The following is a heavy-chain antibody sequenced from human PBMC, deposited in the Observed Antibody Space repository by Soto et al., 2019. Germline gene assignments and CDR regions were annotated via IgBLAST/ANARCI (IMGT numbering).Heavy chain of an antibody. J-gene: IGHJ6*02. CDR2: IYPGDSDT. D-gene: IGHD6-6*01. CDR3: ARLTPYGDGGSSQIPPGNYYYYYGMDV. CDR1: GYSFTSYW. V-gene: IGHV5-51*03. Sequence: EVQLVQSGAEVKKPGESLKISCKGSGYSFTSYWIGWVRQMPGKGLEWMGIIYPGDSDTRYSPSFQGQVTISADKSISTAYLQWSSLKASDTAMYYCARLTPYGDGGSSQIPPGNYYYYYGMDVWGQGTTVTVSS.